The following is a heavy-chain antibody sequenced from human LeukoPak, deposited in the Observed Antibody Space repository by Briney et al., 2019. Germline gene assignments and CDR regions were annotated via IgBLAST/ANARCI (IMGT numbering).Heavy chain of an antibody. CDR1: GGSISSSSYY. CDR3: ARGRERGSSDY. J-gene: IGHJ4*02. D-gene: IGHD1-26*01. CDR2: IYYSGST. Sequence: SETLSLTCTVSGGSISSSSYYWGWIRQPPGKGLEWIGSIYYSGSTYYNPSLKSRVTMSVDTSKNQFSLKLSSVTAADTAVYYCARGRERGSSDYWGQGTLVTVSS. V-gene: IGHV4-39*07.